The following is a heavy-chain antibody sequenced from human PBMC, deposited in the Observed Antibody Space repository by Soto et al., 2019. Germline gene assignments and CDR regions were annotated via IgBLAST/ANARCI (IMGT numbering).Heavy chain of an antibody. J-gene: IGHJ5*02. D-gene: IGHD4-17*01. CDR1: GGSVSSHLYY. CDR3: ARVDYGDYPWFDP. Sequence: QVQLQESGPGLVKPSDTLSLTCSVSGGSVSSHLYYWGWIRQPPGNGLEWIANVYYNGSTNYNPSLKSRVTISLDTSKNQFSLKLSSVTAAYTAVYYCARVDYGDYPWFDPWGQGTPVTVSS. V-gene: IGHV4-61*01. CDR2: VYYNGST.